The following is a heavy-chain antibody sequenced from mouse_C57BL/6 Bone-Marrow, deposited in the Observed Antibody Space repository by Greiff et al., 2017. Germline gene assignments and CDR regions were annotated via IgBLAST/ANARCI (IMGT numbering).Heavy chain of an antibody. D-gene: IGHD1-1*01. CDR1: GYAFSSYW. V-gene: IGHV1-80*01. CDR2: IYPGDGDT. J-gene: IGHJ4*01. Sequence: LQESGAELVKPGASVKISCKASGYAFSSYWMNWVKQRPGKGLEWIGQIYPGDGDTNYNGKFKGKATLTADKSSSTAYMQLSSLTSEDSAVYLCARWAYYYGSSFAMDYWGQGTSVTVSS. CDR3: ARWAYYYGSSFAMDY.